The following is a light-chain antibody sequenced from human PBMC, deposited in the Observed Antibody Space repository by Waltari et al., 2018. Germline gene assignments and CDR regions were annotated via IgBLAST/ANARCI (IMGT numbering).Light chain of an antibody. CDR3: QQYNSYST. CDR2: DAS. V-gene: IGKV1-5*01. CDR1: QSISSW. J-gene: IGKJ1*01. Sequence: DIQMTQSPSTLSASVGDRVTITFRASQSISSWLAWYQQKPGKAPKLLIYDASSLESGVPSRFSGSGSGTEFTLTISSLHPDDFATYYCQQYNSYSTFGQGTKVEIK.